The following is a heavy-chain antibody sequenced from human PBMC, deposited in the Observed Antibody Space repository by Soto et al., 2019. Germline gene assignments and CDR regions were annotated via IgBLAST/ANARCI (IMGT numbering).Heavy chain of an antibody. CDR2: ISGDGGSI. V-gene: IGHV3-23*01. J-gene: IGHJ4*02. CDR3: VKAVGPTGPSSRIFDY. CDR1: CFHFMNFG. D-gene: IGHD1-26*01. Sequence: VGFPILSCAASCFHFMNFGIRWIRPNPGKGLEWVSIISGDGGSIYYLDSVEGRFTISRDNSKNTLSLQMSSLRAGDTAIYYCVKAVGPTGPSSRIFDYWGLGTLVTVSS.